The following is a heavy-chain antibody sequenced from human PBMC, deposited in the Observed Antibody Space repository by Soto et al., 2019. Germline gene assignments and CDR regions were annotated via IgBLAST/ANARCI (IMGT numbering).Heavy chain of an antibody. CDR2: ISASGGST. Sequence: GSLSISCSGSGFTFADFAMSLVRQAPGGGLEWVSGISASGGSTYYADSVEGRFTIFRDNFRDTLSLHMSGLRVEDTAMYYCAKDPNGNYVGGFEMCGQGTLVTVSS. CDR1: GFTFADFA. CDR3: AKDPNGNYVGGFEM. J-gene: IGHJ3*02. D-gene: IGHD1-7*01. V-gene: IGHV3-23*01.